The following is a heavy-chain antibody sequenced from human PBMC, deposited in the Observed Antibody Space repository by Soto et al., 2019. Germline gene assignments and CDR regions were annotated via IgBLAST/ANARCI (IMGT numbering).Heavy chain of an antibody. CDR2: IYYSGRT. D-gene: IGHD3-10*01. CDR1: GGSISGDY. CDR3: ARLPRTTTSGSGTDF. V-gene: IGHV4-39*01. Sequence: QLQLRESGPGLVKPSETLSLTCTVSGGSISGDYWGWIRQPPGKGLEWIATIYYSGRTFYNPSLESRVTIYVDTSRDQFSLKLTSVTAADTAVYYCARLPRTTTSGSGTDFWGQGTLVTVSS. J-gene: IGHJ4*02.